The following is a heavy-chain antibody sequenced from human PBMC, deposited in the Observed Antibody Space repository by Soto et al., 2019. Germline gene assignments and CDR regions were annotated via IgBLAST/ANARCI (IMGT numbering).Heavy chain of an antibody. Sequence: PXXTLSLPCTVSGGSISSYYWRWIRQPPGKGLEWIGYIYYSGSTNYNPSLKSRVTISVDTSKNQFSLKLSSVTAADTAVYYCARAYGGYADYWGQGALVTVS. V-gene: IGHV4-59*01. D-gene: IGHD5-12*01. CDR3: ARAYGGYADY. CDR1: GGSISSYY. CDR2: IYYSGST. J-gene: IGHJ4*02.